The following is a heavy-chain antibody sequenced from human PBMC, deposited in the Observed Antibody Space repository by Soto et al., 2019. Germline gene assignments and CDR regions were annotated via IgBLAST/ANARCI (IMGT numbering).Heavy chain of an antibody. CDR3: ARVTSMVRGVIDNGFDP. CDR1: GGTFSSSA. J-gene: IGHJ5*02. CDR2: IIPMYGPA. V-gene: IGHV1-69*01. D-gene: IGHD3-10*01. Sequence: QVPLVQSGAEVKKPGSSVTVSCKASGGTFSSSAIHWVRQAPGQGLEWMGGIIPMYGPAKYAQRFQGRVTITADESTTTVYMELTSLTSQDTAVYYCARVTSMVRGVIDNGFDPWGHGTLVTVSS.